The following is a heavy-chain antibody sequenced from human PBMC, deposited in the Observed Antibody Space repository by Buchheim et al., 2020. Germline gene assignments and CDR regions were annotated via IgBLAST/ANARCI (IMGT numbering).Heavy chain of an antibody. Sequence: QVLLVESGGGVVQPGRSLRLSCAASGFTFSSHGMYWVRQAPGKGLEWVAVISHDGSNEDYADSVKGRVTISRDNSKNTLYLQMNSLRAEDTAIYYCAKVGGCRSSANCYNPAGGYYYDTSGYYFDYWGQGTL. CDR1: GFTFSSHG. D-gene: IGHD3-22*01. CDR2: ISHDGSNE. CDR3: AKVGGCRSSANCYNPAGGYYYDTSGYYFDY. J-gene: IGHJ4*02. V-gene: IGHV3-30*18.